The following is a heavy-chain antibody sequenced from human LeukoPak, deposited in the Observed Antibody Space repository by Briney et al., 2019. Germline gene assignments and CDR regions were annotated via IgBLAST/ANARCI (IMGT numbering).Heavy chain of an antibody. Sequence: SETLSLTCAVYGGSFSGYYWSWIRQPPGKGLEWIGEINHSGSTNYHPSLKSRVTISVDTSKNQFSLKLSSVTAADTAVYYCARDALGYSSGLGWFDPWGQGTLVTVSS. J-gene: IGHJ5*02. V-gene: IGHV4-34*01. CDR2: INHSGST. CDR1: GGSFSGYY. CDR3: ARDALGYSSGLGWFDP. D-gene: IGHD6-19*01.